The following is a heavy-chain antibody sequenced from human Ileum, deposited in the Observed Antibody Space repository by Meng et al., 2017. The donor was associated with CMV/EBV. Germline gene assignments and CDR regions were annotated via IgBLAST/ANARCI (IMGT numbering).Heavy chain of an antibody. J-gene: IGHJ1*01. V-gene: IGHV4-34*02. CDR3: ASGRLQFTPSALQH. CDR1: GEPLNGFF. D-gene: IGHD5-24*01. Sequence: QVQLAQWRAGLLKPSETLSLTCAVSGEPLNGFFCSWIRQPPGRGLEWIGEVNNRGRTNYNPSLKSRLTISIDTSKRQLSLMVTSVTAADSAIYYCASGRLQFTPSALQHWGPGTLVTVSS. CDR2: VNNRGRT.